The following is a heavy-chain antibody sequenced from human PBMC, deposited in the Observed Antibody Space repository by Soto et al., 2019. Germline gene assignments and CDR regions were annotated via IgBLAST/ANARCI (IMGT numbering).Heavy chain of an antibody. D-gene: IGHD6-13*01. CDR1: GYSFTSSW. J-gene: IGHJ5*02. V-gene: IGHV5-51*01. CDR2: IYPCYSDT. Sequence: GEFLKISCKGSGYSFTSSWTGWVRQMPGKGLASMGIIYPCYSDTRHSPSFHDQATTSADKPSSTAYLQWSSPKASDTAMQYSANIAAAGIGFDPWGQGTLVTVCS. CDR3: ANIAAAGIGFDP.